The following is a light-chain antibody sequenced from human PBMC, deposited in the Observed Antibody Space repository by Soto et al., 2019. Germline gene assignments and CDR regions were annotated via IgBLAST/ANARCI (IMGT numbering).Light chain of an antibody. CDR3: AAWDDSLNAYV. V-gene: IGLV1-36*01. Sequence: QSVLTQPPSVSEAPRQRVTISCSGSSSNIGNNAVNWYQQLPGKAPKLLIYYDDLLPSGVSDRFSGSKSGTSASLAISGLQSEDEADYDCAAWDDSLNAYVFGTGTKVTVL. CDR2: YDD. CDR1: SSNIGNNA. J-gene: IGLJ1*01.